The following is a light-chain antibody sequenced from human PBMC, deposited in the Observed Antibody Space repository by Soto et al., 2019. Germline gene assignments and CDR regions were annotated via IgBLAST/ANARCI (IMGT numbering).Light chain of an antibody. V-gene: IGLV2-14*01. CDR1: SSDVGGYNY. CDR3: SSYTSSSTLL. CDR2: EVS. Sequence: QSVLAQPASVSGSPGQSITISCTGTSSDVGGYNYVPWYQQHPGKAPKLMIYEVSNRPSGVSNRFSGSKSGNTASLTISGLQAEDEADYYCSSYTSSSTLLFGGGTKVTVL. J-gene: IGLJ2*01.